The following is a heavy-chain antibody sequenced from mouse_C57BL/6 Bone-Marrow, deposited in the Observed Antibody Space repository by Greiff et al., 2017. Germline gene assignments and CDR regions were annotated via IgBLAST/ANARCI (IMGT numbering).Heavy chain of an antibody. CDR3: AREPGPLYYSNWGFAY. J-gene: IGHJ3*01. D-gene: IGHD2-5*01. V-gene: IGHV5-4*01. CDR1: GFTFSSYA. Sequence: EVKLVESGGGLVKPGGSLKLSCAASGFTFSSYAMSWVRQTPEKRLEWVATISDGGSYTYYPDNVKGRFTISRDNAKNNLYLQMSHLKSEDTAMYYCAREPGPLYYSNWGFAYWGQGTLVTVSA. CDR2: ISDGGSYT.